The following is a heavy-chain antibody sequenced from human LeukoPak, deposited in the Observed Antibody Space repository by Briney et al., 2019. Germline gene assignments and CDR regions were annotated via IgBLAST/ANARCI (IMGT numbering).Heavy chain of an antibody. CDR2: ISGSGGST. CDR1: GFTFSSYG. CDR3: AKLRAVAKKYYFDY. Sequence: GGSLRLSCAASGFTFSSYGMSWVRQAPGKGPEWVSAISGSGGSTYYADSVKGRFTISRDNSKNTLYLQMNSLRAEDTAVYYCAKLRAVAKKYYFDYWGQGTLVTVSS. J-gene: IGHJ4*02. D-gene: IGHD6-19*01. V-gene: IGHV3-23*01.